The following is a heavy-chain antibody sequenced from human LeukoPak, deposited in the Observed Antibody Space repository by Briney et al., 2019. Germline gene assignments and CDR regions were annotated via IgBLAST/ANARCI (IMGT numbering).Heavy chain of an antibody. J-gene: IGHJ6*02. CDR3: ARKAVTGYYYYGMAV. CDR1: GGSFSGYC. V-gene: IGHV4-34*01. CDR2: INHSGST. Sequence: SETLSPTCAVYGGSFSGYCWSWIRQPPGKGLEWIGEINHSGSTNYNPSLKSRVTISVDTSKNQFSLKLSSVTAADTAVYYCARKAVTGYYYYGMAVWGQGTTVTVSS. D-gene: IGHD1-14*01.